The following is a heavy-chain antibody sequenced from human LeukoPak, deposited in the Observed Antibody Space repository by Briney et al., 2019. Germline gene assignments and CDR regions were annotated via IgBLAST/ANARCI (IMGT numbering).Heavy chain of an antibody. Sequence: GGSLRLSCAASGFTFSSYAMSWVRQAPGKGLEWVSAISGSGGSTYYADSVKGRFTISRDNSKNTLYLQMNSLRAEDTAVYYCAKRGDHYYGSGSYSGPTLDFDYWGQGTLVTVSS. CDR3: AKRGDHYYGSGSYSGPTLDFDY. CDR1: GFTFSSYA. CDR2: ISGSGGST. D-gene: IGHD3-10*01. V-gene: IGHV3-23*01. J-gene: IGHJ4*02.